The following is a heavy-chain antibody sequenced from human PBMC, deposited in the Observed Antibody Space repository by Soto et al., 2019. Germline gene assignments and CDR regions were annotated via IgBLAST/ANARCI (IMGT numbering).Heavy chain of an antibody. CDR2: INHSGST. V-gene: IGHV4-34*01. CDR3: ATTEPRSSGWFNY. CDR1: GGSFSGYY. Sequence: PSETLSLTCAVYGGSFSGYYWSWIRQPPGKGLEWIGEINHSGSTNYNPSLKSRVTISVDTSKNQFSLKLGSVTAADTAVYYCATTEPRSSGWFNYWGQGTLVTVS. D-gene: IGHD6-19*01. J-gene: IGHJ4*02.